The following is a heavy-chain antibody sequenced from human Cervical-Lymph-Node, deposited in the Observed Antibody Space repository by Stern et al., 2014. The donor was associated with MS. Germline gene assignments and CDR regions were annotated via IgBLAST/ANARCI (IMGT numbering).Heavy chain of an antibody. CDR1: GYTFRSYF. Sequence: QVQLVESGAEVKEPGASVNVSCEASGYTFRSYFIHWVRQAPGQGLEWMVVINPSGGNTRYAQKFQGRVIMPRDTSTSTVYMDLSSLRSEDTAVFYCAREPNYRGSYYRDYYNFYGMDVWGQGTTVTVSS. V-gene: IGHV1-46*01. J-gene: IGHJ6*02. D-gene: IGHD3-10*01. CDR2: INPSGGNT. CDR3: AREPNYRGSYYRDYYNFYGMDV.